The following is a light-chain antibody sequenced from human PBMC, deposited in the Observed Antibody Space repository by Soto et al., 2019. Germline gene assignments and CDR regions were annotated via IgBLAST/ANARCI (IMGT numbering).Light chain of an antibody. Sequence: IVVTQSPAILALSPGDRATLSCRASQSVSSSYLAWYQHKPGQAPRLLIHGAASRVTGIPDRFSGSGSGTDFTLTISGLQSEDSAVYFCQQYNNWSFSFGQGTRVEIK. CDR1: QSVSSSY. CDR3: QQYNNWSFS. CDR2: GAA. J-gene: IGKJ5*01. V-gene: IGKV3-20*01.